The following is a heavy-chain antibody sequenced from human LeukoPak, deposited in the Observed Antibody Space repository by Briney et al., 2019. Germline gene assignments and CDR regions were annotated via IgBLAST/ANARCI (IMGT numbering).Heavy chain of an antibody. V-gene: IGHV4-30-4*08. CDR3: PRAVVPAARFDY. D-gene: IGHD2-2*01. CDR1: GGSISSGDYY. Sequence: SQTLSLTCTVSGGSISSGDYYWSSIRQPPGKGLEWIGYIYYSGSTYYNPSLKSRVTISVDTSKNQFSLKLSSVTAAGTAVYYCPRAVVPAARFDYWRQATLVTVSS. J-gene: IGHJ4*02. CDR2: IYYSGST.